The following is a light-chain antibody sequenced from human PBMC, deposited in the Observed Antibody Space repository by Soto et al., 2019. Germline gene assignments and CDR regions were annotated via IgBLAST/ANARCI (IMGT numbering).Light chain of an antibody. V-gene: IGLV2-8*01. CDR2: EVS. Sequence: QSALTQPPSASGSPGQSVTISCTGTSNDVGGYNFVSWYQQHPGKAPKLMIFEVSKRPSGVPDRFSGSKSGSTASLTVSGLQAVDEADYYCSSYAGNNIYYVFGTGTKVTVL. J-gene: IGLJ1*01. CDR3: SSYAGNNIYYV. CDR1: SNDVGGYNF.